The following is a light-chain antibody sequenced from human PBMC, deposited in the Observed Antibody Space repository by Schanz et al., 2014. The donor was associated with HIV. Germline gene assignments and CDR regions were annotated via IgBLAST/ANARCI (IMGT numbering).Light chain of an antibody. J-gene: IGKJ3*01. CDR1: QSVSSSY. CDR3: QQYGTSPFT. Sequence: EIVLTQSPGTLSLSPGERATLSCRASQSVSSSYFAWYQQKPGHAPRLLIYGSSSRATGIPDRFSGSGSGTDFTLTISRLEPEDFAVYYCQQYGTSPFTFGPGTKVDIK. CDR2: GSS. V-gene: IGKV3-20*01.